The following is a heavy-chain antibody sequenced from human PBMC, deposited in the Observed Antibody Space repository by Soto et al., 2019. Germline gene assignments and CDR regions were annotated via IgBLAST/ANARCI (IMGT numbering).Heavy chain of an antibody. J-gene: IGHJ4*02. CDR2: IYPGDSDT. V-gene: IGHV5-51*01. D-gene: IGHD2-2*01. CDR1: GYSFTSYW. Sequence: GESLKISCKGSGYSFTSYWIGWVRQMPGKGLEWMGIIYPGDSDTRYSPSFQGQVTISADKSISTAYLQWSSLKASDTAMYYCALLVVPAANSVPYFDYWGQGTLVTVSS. CDR3: ALLVVPAANSVPYFDY.